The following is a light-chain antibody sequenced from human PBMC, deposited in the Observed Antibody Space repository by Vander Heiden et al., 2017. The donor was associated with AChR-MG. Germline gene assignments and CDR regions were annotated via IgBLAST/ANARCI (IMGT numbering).Light chain of an antibody. V-gene: IGKV3-11*01. Sequence: EIVLTQSPVSISVSPGEDVILSCRATQSLSNKFAWFQQHPGQPPRLLVYDTSTRATGVPGRFSGSGSGTDFTLTITGPAPEDFALYYCQQRHTWPRTFGQGTRVEV. CDR2: DTS. J-gene: IGKJ1*01. CDR3: QQRHTWPRT. CDR1: QSLSNK.